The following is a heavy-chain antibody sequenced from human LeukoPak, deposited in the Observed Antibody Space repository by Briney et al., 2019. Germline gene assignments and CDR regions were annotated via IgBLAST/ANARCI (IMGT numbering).Heavy chain of an antibody. CDR1: GGSISGYY. D-gene: IGHD3-10*01. J-gene: IGHJ5*02. CDR3: ARVITIIRGLDP. V-gene: IGHV4-59*01. Sequence: SETLSLTCTVSGGSISGYYWNWIRQPPGKGLEWIGYIYYSGSTNYNPSLKSRVTISVDVSKNQFSLKLTSVTAADTAGYYCARVITIIRGLDPWGQGTQVTVSS. CDR2: IYYSGST.